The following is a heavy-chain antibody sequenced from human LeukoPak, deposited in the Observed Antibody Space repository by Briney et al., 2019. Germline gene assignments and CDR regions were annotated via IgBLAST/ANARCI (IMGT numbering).Heavy chain of an antibody. CDR1: GFTFSSYA. CDR2: ISGSGGST. J-gene: IGHJ1*01. V-gene: IGHV3-23*01. Sequence: GGSLRLSCAASGFTFSSYAMSWVRQAPGKGLEWVSAISGSGGSTYYADSVKGRFIISRDNSKNTLYLQMNSLRAEDTAVYYCAKDGLANIAAAGYFQHWGQGTLVTVSS. CDR3: AKDGLANIAAAGYFQH. D-gene: IGHD6-13*01.